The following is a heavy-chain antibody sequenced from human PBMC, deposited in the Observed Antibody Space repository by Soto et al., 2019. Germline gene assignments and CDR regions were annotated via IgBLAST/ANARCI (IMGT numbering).Heavy chain of an antibody. Sequence: SETLSLTCAVYGGSFSGNYWSWIRQPPGKGLEWIGDVDHSGSTNYNPSLKSRVTLSLDTPKNQFSLKLSSVTAADTAVYYCARYLSARGPYYYYYMDVWGKGTTVTVS. CDR3: ARYLSARGPYYYYYMDV. J-gene: IGHJ6*03. CDR2: VDHSGST. V-gene: IGHV4-34*01. D-gene: IGHD3-10*01. CDR1: GGSFSGNY.